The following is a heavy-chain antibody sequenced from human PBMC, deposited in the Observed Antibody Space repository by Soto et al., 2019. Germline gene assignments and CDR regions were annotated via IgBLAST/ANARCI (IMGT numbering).Heavy chain of an antibody. CDR2: IYYSGST. CDR1: GGSISSSSYY. CDR3: ARLLWSRGDWFDP. V-gene: IGHV4-39*01. D-gene: IGHD3-10*01. J-gene: IGHJ5*02. Sequence: PSETLSLTCTVSGGSISSSSYYWGWIRQPPGKGLEWIGSIYYSGSTYYNPSLKSRVTISVDTSKNQFSLKLSSVTAADTAVYYCARLLWSRGDWFDPWGQGTLVTVSS.